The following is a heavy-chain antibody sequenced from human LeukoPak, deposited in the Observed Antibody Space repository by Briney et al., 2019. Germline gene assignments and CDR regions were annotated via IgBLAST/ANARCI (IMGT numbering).Heavy chain of an antibody. Sequence: AGGSLRLSCAASGFTVSSNYMSWVRQAPGKGLEWVSVIYSGGIYNDGTTNYGDSVKGRFTISRDNSKNTLYLQMNSLRAEDTAVYYCARRELLGYSYGSRTFNIWGQGTTVTVSS. D-gene: IGHD5-18*01. V-gene: IGHV3-66*04. CDR2: IYSGGIYNDGTT. CDR3: ARRELLGYSYGSRTFNI. J-gene: IGHJ3*02. CDR1: GFTVSSNY.